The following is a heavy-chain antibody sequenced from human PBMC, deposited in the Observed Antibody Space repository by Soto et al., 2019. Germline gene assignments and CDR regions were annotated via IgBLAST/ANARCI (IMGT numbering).Heavy chain of an antibody. V-gene: IGHV1-8*01. Sequence: QVQLVQPGAEVRKPGASVKVSCKASGDIFTNFDFNWVRQATGQGLEWIGWMRANSGDTGHDQKFQGRVRMTRDTSLRPACMELSSLRAKGPAVYYCARYIYGQGFQAWGQGTLVFVSS. CDR3: ARYIYGQGFQA. J-gene: IGHJ5*02. D-gene: IGHD3-3*02. CDR2: MRANSGDT. CDR1: GDIFTNFD.